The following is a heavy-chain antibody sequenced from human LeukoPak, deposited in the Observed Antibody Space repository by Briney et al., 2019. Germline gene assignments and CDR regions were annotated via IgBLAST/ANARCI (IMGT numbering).Heavy chain of an antibody. CDR3: ARGFGDPGDWFDP. Sequence: GESLKISCKGSGFSFTTYWIGWVRQMPGKGLEWMGIIYLADSKTRYSTSFQGQVTISADKSISTAYLQWSSLKASDTAMYYCARGFGDPGDWFDPWGQGTLVTVSS. J-gene: IGHJ5*02. D-gene: IGHD3-16*01. V-gene: IGHV5-51*01. CDR2: IYLADSKT. CDR1: GFSFTTYW.